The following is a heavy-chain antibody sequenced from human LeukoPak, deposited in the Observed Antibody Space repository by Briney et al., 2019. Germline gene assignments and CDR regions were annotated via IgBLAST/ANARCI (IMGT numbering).Heavy chain of an antibody. CDR2: IKGTGLTT. CDR3: AKDRPRSSGWYLDAFDI. J-gene: IGHJ3*02. Sequence: GGSLRLSCAASGFIFSDYYMSWIRQAPGKGLEWVSTIKGTGLTTYYADSVKGRFTISRDNSKNTLYLQMNSLRAEDTAVYYCAKDRPRSSGWYLDAFDIWGQGTMVTVSS. V-gene: IGHV3-11*01. CDR1: GFIFSDYY. D-gene: IGHD6-19*01.